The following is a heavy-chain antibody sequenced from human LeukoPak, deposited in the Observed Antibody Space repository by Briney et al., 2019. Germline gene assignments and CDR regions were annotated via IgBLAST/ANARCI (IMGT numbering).Heavy chain of an antibody. Sequence: PGVSLRFSCAASGFTFSSFWMNWVRHTPGKGLEWVANIEGDGSEKNYMDSVKGRFTISRDNAKKSLHLQMNSLRAEDTGVYYCAGGSGWLIDYWGQGTLVTVSS. CDR1: GFTFSSFW. J-gene: IGHJ4*02. D-gene: IGHD6-19*01. CDR3: AGGSGWLIDY. V-gene: IGHV3-7*03. CDR2: IEGDGSEK.